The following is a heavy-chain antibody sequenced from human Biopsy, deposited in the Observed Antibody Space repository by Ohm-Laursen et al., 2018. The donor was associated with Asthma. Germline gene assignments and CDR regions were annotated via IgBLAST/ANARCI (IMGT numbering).Heavy chain of an antibody. CDR1: GFTFSSYG. Sequence: SLRLSCAASGFTFSSYGMHWVRQAPGKGLEWVAVISYDGSNKYYADSVKGRFTISRDNSKNTLYLQMNSLRAEDTAVYYCARDKPSHIDYYYGMDVWGQGTTVIVSS. CDR3: ARDKPSHIDYYYGMDV. J-gene: IGHJ6*02. V-gene: IGHV3-30*03. CDR2: ISYDGSNK.